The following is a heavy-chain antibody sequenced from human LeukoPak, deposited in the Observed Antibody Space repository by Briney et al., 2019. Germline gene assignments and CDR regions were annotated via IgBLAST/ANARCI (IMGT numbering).Heavy chain of an antibody. D-gene: IGHD6-19*01. J-gene: IGHJ4*02. CDR3: ARDSHRIAVAGTVIGY. CDR2: INPNSGGT. Sequence: ASVKVSCKASGYTSTGYYMHWVRQAPGQGLEWMGWINPNSGGTNYAQKFQGWVTMTRDTSISTAYMELSRLRSDDTAVYYCARDSHRIAVAGTVIGYWGQGTLVTVSS. CDR1: GYTSTGYY. V-gene: IGHV1-2*04.